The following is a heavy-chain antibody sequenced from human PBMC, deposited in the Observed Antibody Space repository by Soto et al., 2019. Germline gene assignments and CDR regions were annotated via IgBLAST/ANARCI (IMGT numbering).Heavy chain of an antibody. D-gene: IGHD2-15*01. CDR2: ISGSGGYT. J-gene: IGHJ6*02. CDR1: GFTFSSYA. V-gene: IGHV3-23*01. CDR3: AKESGKGYYYAMDV. Sequence: EVPLLESGGGLVQPGGSLRLSCAASGFTFSSYAMSWVRQAPGKGLEWVSAISGSGGYTYYADSVKGRFTISRDNSKNTLYLQINSLRAEDTAVYYCAKESGKGYYYAMDVWGQGTTVTVSS.